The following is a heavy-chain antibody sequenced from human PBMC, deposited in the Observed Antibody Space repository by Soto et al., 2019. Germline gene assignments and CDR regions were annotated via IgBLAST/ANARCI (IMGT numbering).Heavy chain of an antibody. J-gene: IGHJ6*02. CDR1: GYTFTGYY. Sequence: ASVKVSCKASGYTFTGYYMHWVRQAPGQGLEWMGWINPNSGGTNYAQKFQGWVTMTRDTSISTAYMELSRLRSDDTAVYYCARDVLWFGESTVKGGYYYGMDVWGQGTTVTVSS. D-gene: IGHD3-10*01. CDR3: ARDVLWFGESTVKGGYYYGMDV. V-gene: IGHV1-2*04. CDR2: INPNSGGT.